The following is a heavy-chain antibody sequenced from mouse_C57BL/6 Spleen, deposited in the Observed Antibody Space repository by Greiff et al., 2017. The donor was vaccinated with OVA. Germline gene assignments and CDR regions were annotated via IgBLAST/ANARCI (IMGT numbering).Heavy chain of an antibody. Sequence: ESGPGLVKPSQSLSLTCSVTGYSITSGYYWNWIRQFPGNKLEWMGYISYDGSNNYNPSLKNRISITRDTSKNQFFLKLNSVTTEDTATYYCARGHYYAMDYWGQGTSVTVSS. CDR2: ISYDGSN. CDR1: GYSITSGYY. V-gene: IGHV3-6*01. J-gene: IGHJ4*01. CDR3: ARGHYYAMDY.